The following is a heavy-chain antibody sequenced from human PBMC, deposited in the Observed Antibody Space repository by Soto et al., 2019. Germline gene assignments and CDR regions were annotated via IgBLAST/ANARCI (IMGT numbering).Heavy chain of an antibody. Sequence: GGSLRLSCAASGFTFSNAWMNWVRQAPGKGLEWIGRIKSKTDGGTTDYAAPVKVRFTISRDDSKNTLYLQMNSLKTEDTAVYYCTTGSYSGSYYYGMDVWGQGTTVTVSS. CDR3: TTGSYSGSYYYGMDV. CDR1: GFTFSNAW. CDR2: IKSKTDGGTT. D-gene: IGHD1-26*01. V-gene: IGHV3-15*07. J-gene: IGHJ6*02.